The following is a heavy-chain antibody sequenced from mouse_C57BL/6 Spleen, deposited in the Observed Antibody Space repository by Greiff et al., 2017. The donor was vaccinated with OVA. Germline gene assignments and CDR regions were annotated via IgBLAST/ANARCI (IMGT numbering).Heavy chain of an antibody. CDR2: IYPGDGDT. CDR1: GYAFSSYW. D-gene: IGHD1-1*01. CDR3: ARRGLTTVVFDY. J-gene: IGHJ2*01. V-gene: IGHV1-80*01. Sequence: VQLQQSGAELVKPGASVKISCKASGYAFSSYWMNWVKQRPGKGLEWIGQIYPGDGDTNYNGKFKGKATLTADKSSSTAYMQLSSLTSEDSAVYFCARRGLTTVVFDYWGQGTTLTVSS.